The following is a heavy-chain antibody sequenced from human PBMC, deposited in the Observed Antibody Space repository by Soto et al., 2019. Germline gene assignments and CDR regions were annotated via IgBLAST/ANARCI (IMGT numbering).Heavy chain of an antibody. Sequence: SETLSLTCAVYGGSFSGYYWSWIRQPPGKGLEWIGEINHSGSTNYNPSLKSRVTISVDTSKNQFSLKLSSVTAADTAVYYCARERGGYGLFDSWGQGTLVTVSS. J-gene: IGHJ4*02. CDR2: INHSGST. D-gene: IGHD5-18*01. CDR1: GGSFSGYY. CDR3: ARERGGYGLFDS. V-gene: IGHV4-34*01.